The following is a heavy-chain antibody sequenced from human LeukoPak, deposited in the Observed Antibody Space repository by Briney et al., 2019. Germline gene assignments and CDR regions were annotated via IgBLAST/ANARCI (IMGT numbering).Heavy chain of an antibody. D-gene: IGHD3-22*01. Sequence: QAGGSLRPSCAVSGITLSNYGMSWVRQAPGKGLEWVAGISDSGGSTNYADSVKGRFTISRDNPKNTLYLQMNSLRAEDTAVYFCARRGVVIRVILVGFHKEAFYFDSWGQGALVTVSS. V-gene: IGHV3-23*01. J-gene: IGHJ4*02. CDR1: GITLSNYG. CDR3: ARRGVVIRVILVGFHKEAFYFDS. CDR2: ISDSGGST.